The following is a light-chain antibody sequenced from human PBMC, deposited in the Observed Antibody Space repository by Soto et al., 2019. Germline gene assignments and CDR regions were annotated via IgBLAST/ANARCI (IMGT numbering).Light chain of an antibody. Sequence: EVVLTQAPGTLSLSPGERATLSCRASQSVSTSLAWYQQKPGQAPRLLIYGASNGATGIPDRFSGSGYGTDFTLTISALEPEDFAVYYCQQRSNWPPITFGQGTRLEIK. CDR3: QQRSNWPPIT. J-gene: IGKJ5*01. CDR1: QSVSTS. CDR2: GAS. V-gene: IGKV3-11*01.